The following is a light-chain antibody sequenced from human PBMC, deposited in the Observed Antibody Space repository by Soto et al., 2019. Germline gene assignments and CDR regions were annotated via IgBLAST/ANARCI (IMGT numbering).Light chain of an antibody. V-gene: IGKV1-5*01. J-gene: IGKJ1*01. CDR3: QQYNSYSRT. Sequence: DIQMTQSPSTLSGSVGDRVTITCRASQSISSWLAWYQQKPGKAPKLLIYDASSLESGVPSRFSGSGSGTELTITISSLQPDDGETYDGQQYNSYSRTFGQGTKVDIK. CDR1: QSISSW. CDR2: DAS.